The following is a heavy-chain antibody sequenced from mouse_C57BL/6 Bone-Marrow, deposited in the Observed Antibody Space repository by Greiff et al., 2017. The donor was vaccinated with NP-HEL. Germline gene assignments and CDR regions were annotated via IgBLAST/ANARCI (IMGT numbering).Heavy chain of an antibody. V-gene: IGHV1-54*01. Sequence: VQLQESGAELVRPGTSVKVSCKASGYAFTNYLIEWVKQRPGQGLEWIGVINPGSGGTNYNEKFKGKATLTADKSSSTAYMQLSSLTSEDSAVYFCLVPYAMAYWGQGTSVTVSS. CDR1: GYAFTNYL. CDR3: LVPYAMAY. D-gene: IGHD1-1*02. J-gene: IGHJ4*01. CDR2: INPGSGGT.